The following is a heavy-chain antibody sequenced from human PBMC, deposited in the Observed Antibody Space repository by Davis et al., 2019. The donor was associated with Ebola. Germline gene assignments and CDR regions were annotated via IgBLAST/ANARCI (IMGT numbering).Heavy chain of an antibody. CDR3: ARDPPYDQGYDY. D-gene: IGHD3-22*01. J-gene: IGHJ4*02. CDR2: TYYRSTWYV. Sequence: MPSETLSLTCAISGDSVSSNTAAWNWIRQSPSRGLEWLGRTYYRSTWYVDYAVSVKGRMTITSDTSKNQFSLQLTSVTPGDTAAYYCARDPPYDQGYDYWGQGILVTVSS. V-gene: IGHV6-1*01. CDR1: GDSVSSNTAA.